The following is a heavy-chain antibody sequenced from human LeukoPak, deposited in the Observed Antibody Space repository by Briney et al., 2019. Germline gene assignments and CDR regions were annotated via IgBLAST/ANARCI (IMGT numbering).Heavy chain of an antibody. CDR1: GYSFTSYW. CDR3: ARVVITNYYYYYMDV. J-gene: IGHJ6*03. V-gene: IGHV5-51*01. CDR2: IYPGDSDT. Sequence: HGESLKISCKGSGYSFTSYWIGWVRQMPGKGLEWMGIIYPGDSDTRYSPSFQGQVTISADKSISTAYLQWSSLKASDTAMYYCARVVITNYYYYYMDVWGKGTTVTVSS. D-gene: IGHD3-22*01.